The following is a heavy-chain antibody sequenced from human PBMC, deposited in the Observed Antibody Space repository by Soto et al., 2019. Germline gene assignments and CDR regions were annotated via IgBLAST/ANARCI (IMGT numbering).Heavy chain of an antibody. D-gene: IGHD2-2*01. CDR3: ARDNRVVPAAIPWGNYYYYGMDV. V-gene: IGHV4-31*03. CDR1: GGSISSGGYY. Sequence: SETLSLTCTVSGGSISSGGYYWSWIRQHPEKGLEWIGYIYYSGSTYYNPSLKSRVTISVDTSKNQFSLKLSSVTAADTAVYYCARDNRVVPAAIPWGNYYYYGMDVWGQGTTVTVSS. J-gene: IGHJ6*02. CDR2: IYYSGST.